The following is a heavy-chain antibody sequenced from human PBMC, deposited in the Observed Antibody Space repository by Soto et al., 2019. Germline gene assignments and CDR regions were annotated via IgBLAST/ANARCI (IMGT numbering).Heavy chain of an antibody. CDR3: ARDDYYYGSGIRNDYFDY. CDR1: GFTFSSYS. V-gene: IGHV3-21*01. CDR2: ISSSSSYI. J-gene: IGHJ4*02. D-gene: IGHD3-10*01. Sequence: PGGSLRLSCAASGFTFSSYSMNWVRQAPGKGLEWVSSISSSSSYIYYADSVKGRFTISRDNAKNSLYLQMNSLRAEDTAVYYCARDDYYYGSGIRNDYFDYWGQGTLVTVSS.